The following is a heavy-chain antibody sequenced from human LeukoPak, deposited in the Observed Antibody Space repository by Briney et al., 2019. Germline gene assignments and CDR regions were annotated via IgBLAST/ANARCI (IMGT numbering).Heavy chain of an antibody. J-gene: IGHJ5*02. V-gene: IGHV3-23*01. CDR1: GFTFGNCG. CDR3: AKTGSYGSGSSNWFDP. D-gene: IGHD3-10*01. Sequence: PGGSLRLSCATSGFTFGNCGMHWVRQAPGKGLEWVSAISGSGGSTYYADSVKGRFTISRDNSKNTLYLQMNSLRAEDTAVYYCAKTGSYGSGSSNWFDPWGQGTLVTVSS. CDR2: ISGSGGST.